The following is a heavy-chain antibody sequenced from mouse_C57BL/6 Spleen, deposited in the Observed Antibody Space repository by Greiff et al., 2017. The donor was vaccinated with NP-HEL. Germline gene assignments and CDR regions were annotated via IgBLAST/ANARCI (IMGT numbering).Heavy chain of an antibody. J-gene: IGHJ4*01. D-gene: IGHD4-1*02. Sequence: QVQLQQSGPELVKPGASVKISCKASGYAFSSSWMNWVKQRPGKGLEWIGRIYPGDGDTNYNGKFKGKATLTADKSSSTAYMQLSSLTSEDSAVYFWAATGPYYYAMDYWGQGTSVTVSS. V-gene: IGHV1-82*01. CDR2: IYPGDGDT. CDR1: GYAFSSSW. CDR3: AATGPYYYAMDY.